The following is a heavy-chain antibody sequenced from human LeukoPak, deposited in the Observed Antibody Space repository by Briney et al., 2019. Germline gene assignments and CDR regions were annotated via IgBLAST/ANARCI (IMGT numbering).Heavy chain of an antibody. D-gene: IGHD5-12*01. J-gene: IGHJ4*02. V-gene: IGHV1-46*01. CDR1: GYTFTNYY. CDR3: ARERSGPDY. CDR2: INPNGGTT. Sequence: GASVKVSCMASGYTFTNYYIHWVRQAPGQGLERMGIINPNGGTTTYAQKFQGRVTMTRDTSTTTVYMELSNLRSEDTAIYYCARERSGPDYWGQGTLVTVSS.